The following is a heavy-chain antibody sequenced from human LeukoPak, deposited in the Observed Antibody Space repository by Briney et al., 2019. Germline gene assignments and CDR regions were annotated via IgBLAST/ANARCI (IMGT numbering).Heavy chain of an antibody. CDR2: IYYSGST. J-gene: IGHJ5*02. Sequence: SETLSLTCTVSGGSISSYYWSWIRQPPGKGLKWIGYIYYSGSTNYNPSLKSRVTISVDTSKNQFSLKLSSVTAADTAVYYCARHYGDYAFDPWGQGNLVTVSS. V-gene: IGHV4-59*01. CDR1: GGSISSYY. CDR3: ARHYGDYAFDP. D-gene: IGHD4-17*01.